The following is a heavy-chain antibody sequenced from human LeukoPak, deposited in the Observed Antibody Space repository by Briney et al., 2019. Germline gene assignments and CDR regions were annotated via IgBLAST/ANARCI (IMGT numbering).Heavy chain of an antibody. D-gene: IGHD6-13*01. J-gene: IGHJ4*02. Sequence: SETLSLTCAVYGGSFSGYYWSWTRQPPGKGLDWIGEINHSGSTNYNPSLKSRVTISVDTSKNQFSLKLSTVTAADTAVYYCARPRRAAAVYDCWGQGTLVTVSS. CDR1: GGSFSGYY. CDR2: INHSGST. V-gene: IGHV4-34*01. CDR3: ARPRRAAAVYDC.